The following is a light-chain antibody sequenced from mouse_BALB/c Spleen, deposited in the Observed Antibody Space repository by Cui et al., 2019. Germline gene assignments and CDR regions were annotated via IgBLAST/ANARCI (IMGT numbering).Light chain of an antibody. CDR2: WAS. V-gene: IGKV6-23*01. J-gene: IGKJ5*01. CDR1: QDVGTT. CDR3: QQYNNYPPSLT. Sequence: DIVMTQSHKFMSTSVGDRVSITFKASQDVGTTVAWYQQKPGQSPKLLIYWASTRHTGVPDRFTGSGSGTDFTLTISNVQSEDLADYFCQQYNNYPPSLTFGAGTKLELK.